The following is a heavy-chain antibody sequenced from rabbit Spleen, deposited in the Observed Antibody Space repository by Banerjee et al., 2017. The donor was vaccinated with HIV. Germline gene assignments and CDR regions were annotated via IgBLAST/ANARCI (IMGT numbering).Heavy chain of an antibody. CDR2: IYTGSSGST. CDR1: GFSFSSSYW. D-gene: IGHD4-1*01. CDR3: ARGWGVNYVNGVNL. Sequence: QSLEESGGDLVKPGASLTLTCTASGFSFSSSYWICWVRQAPGKGLEWIGCIYTGSSGSTYYASWAKGRSTISKTSSTTVTLQMTSLTAADTATYFCARGWGVNYVNGVNLWGQGTLVTVS. J-gene: IGHJ4*01. V-gene: IGHV1S40*01.